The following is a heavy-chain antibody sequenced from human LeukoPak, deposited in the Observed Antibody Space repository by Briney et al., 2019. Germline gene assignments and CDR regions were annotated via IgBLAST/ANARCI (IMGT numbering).Heavy chain of an antibody. CDR3: ARSNIAVAGTSHYFDY. J-gene: IGHJ4*02. V-gene: IGHV1-2*02. D-gene: IGHD6-19*01. CDR2: INPNSGGT. Sequence: ASVRVSCKASGYTFTGYYMHWVRQAPGQGLEWMGWINPNSGGTNYAQKFQGRVTMTRDTSISTAYMELSRLRSDDTAVYYCARSNIAVAGTSHYFDYWGQGTLVTVSS. CDR1: GYTFTGYY.